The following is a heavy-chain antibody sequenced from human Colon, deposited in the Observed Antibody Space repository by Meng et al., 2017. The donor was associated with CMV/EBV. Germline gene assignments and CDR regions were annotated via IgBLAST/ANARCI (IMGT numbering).Heavy chain of an antibody. CDR3: ARGRITIFGVDDY. CDR1: GFTFSSYW. Sequence: LSLTCAASGFTFSSYWMHWVRQAPGKGLVWVSRINSDGSSTSYADSVKGRFTISRDNAKNTLYLQMNSLRAEDTAVYYCARGRITIFGVDDYWGQGTLVTVSS. V-gene: IGHV3-74*01. D-gene: IGHD3-3*01. J-gene: IGHJ4*02. CDR2: INSDGSST.